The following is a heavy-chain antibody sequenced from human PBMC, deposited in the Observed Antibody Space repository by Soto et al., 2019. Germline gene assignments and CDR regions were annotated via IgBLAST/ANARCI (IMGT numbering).Heavy chain of an antibody. J-gene: IGHJ4*02. CDR1: GFTFSNYV. D-gene: IGHD2-2*01. CDR3: VREGSSFHLDY. CDR2: IWHDGSNK. V-gene: IGHV3-33*01. Sequence: GGSLRLSCAASGFTFSNYVIHWVRQAPGKGLEWVAAIWHDGSNKYYGDSVKGRFTISRDNSKKTLYLQMNSLRGEDTAVYYCVREGSSFHLDYWGQGTPVTVSS.